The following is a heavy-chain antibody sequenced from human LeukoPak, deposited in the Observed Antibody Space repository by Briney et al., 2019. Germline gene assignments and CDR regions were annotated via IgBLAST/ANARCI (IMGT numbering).Heavy chain of an antibody. Sequence: KPSETLSLTCTVSGGSISSSSYCWGWIRQPPGKGLEWIGSIYYSGSTYYNPSLKSRVTISVDTSKNQFSLKLSSVTATDTAVYYCARLKTERLGNNWFDPWGQGTLVTVSS. J-gene: IGHJ5*02. CDR3: ARLKTERLGNNWFDP. D-gene: IGHD7-27*01. CDR1: GGSISSSSYC. V-gene: IGHV4-39*07. CDR2: IYYSGST.